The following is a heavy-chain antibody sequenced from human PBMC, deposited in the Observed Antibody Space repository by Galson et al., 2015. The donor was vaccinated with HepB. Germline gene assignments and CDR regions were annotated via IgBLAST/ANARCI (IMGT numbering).Heavy chain of an antibody. CDR2: ISRSGTTI. J-gene: IGHJ4*02. CDR1: GFSFISYN. Sequence: SLRLSCATSGFSFISYNFNWVRQAPGKGLEWVSYISRSGTTIYYADSVKGRFTISRDDVKNSVYLQMNSLRDEDTAMYYCARDGWMRGQGTLVTVSS. D-gene: IGHD5-12*01. CDR3: ARDGWM. V-gene: IGHV3-48*02.